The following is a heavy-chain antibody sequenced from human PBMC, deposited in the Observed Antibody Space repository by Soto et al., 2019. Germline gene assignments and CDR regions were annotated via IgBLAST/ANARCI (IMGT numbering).Heavy chain of an antibody. J-gene: IGHJ4*02. CDR2: IWYDGSNK. Sequence: QVQLVESGGGVVQPGRSLRLSCAASGFTLSSYGMHWVRQAPGKGLEWVALIWYDGSNKYYAESVEGRFTISRDNSKNRLYLQMNTLRAEDTAVYYCARGLDSVVTRLDYWGQGTLVTVSS. CDR3: ARGLDSVVTRLDY. V-gene: IGHV3-33*01. CDR1: GFTLSSYG. D-gene: IGHD4-4*01.